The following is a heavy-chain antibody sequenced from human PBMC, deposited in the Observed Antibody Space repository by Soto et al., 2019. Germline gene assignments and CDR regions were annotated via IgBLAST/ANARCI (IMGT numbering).Heavy chain of an antibody. V-gene: IGHV3-33*06. CDR1: GFTFSDYG. CDR2: IWYDGSKG. CDR3: AKSGIRFGWWFDP. Sequence: GGSLRLSCKASGFTFSDYGMHWVRHTADKGLQWVAAIWYDGSKGYYMDSVKGRFTISRDDSKNTFYLQMDSLRADDTAVYYCAKSGIRFGWWFDPWGQGTLVTVSS. J-gene: IGHJ5*02. D-gene: IGHD5-18*01.